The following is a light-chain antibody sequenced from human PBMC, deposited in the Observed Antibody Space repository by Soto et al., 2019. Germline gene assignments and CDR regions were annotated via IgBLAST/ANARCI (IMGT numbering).Light chain of an antibody. V-gene: IGKV3-15*01. CDR3: QQYNDWPRT. CDR2: GAS. J-gene: IGKJ1*01. Sequence: ETVMTQSAATLSVSPGERATLSCRASQTVGSNLAWYQQTPGRAPRLLIYGASTRATGIPARFSGGGSGTEFTLTISSLQSEDFAVYYCQQYNDWPRTFGQGTKVEI. CDR1: QTVGSN.